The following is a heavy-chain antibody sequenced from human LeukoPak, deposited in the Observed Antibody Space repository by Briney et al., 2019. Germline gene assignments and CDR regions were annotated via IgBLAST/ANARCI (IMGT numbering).Heavy chain of an antibody. V-gene: IGHV4-59*01. Sequence: SETLSLTYTVSGGSISSYYWSWIRQPPGKGLEWIGYIYYSGSTNYNPSLKSRVTISVDTSKNQFSLKLSSVTAADTAVYYCARDSGGSLYYYYGMDVWGQGTTVTVSS. CDR1: GGSISSYY. CDR3: ARDSGGSLYYYYGMDV. CDR2: IYYSGST. J-gene: IGHJ6*02. D-gene: IGHD3-10*01.